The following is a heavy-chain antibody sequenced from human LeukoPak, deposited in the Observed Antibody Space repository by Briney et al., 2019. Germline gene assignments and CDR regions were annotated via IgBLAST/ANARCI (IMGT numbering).Heavy chain of an antibody. J-gene: IGHJ6*02. V-gene: IGHV1-18*01. CDR3: ARFQRGRIPGPPTLYYYYGMDV. Sequence: ASVKVSCKASGYTFTSYGISWVRQAPGQGLEWMGWISAYNGNTNYAQKLQGRVTMTTDTSPSTAYLALRRLSSDDTAVYYCARFQRGRIPGPPTLYYYYGMDVWGQGTTVTVSS. CDR1: GYTFTSYG. CDR2: ISAYNGNT. D-gene: IGHD1-14*01.